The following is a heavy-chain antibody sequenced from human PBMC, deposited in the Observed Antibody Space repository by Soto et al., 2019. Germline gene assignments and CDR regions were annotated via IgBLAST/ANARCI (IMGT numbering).Heavy chain of an antibody. J-gene: IGHJ1*01. CDR2: IHPSGDT. CDR1: GYKFTTYF. Sequence: ASVKVSCKASGYKFTTYFIHWVRQAPGQGLEWMGMIHPSGDTGYGQKFRGRVTMTIDTSTTTAYMELRNLTSEDTAIYFSVRGYCTTTPCSGDFQHWGQGXLVTVYS. V-gene: IGHV1-46*01. D-gene: IGHD2-8*01. CDR3: VRGYCTTTPCSGDFQH.